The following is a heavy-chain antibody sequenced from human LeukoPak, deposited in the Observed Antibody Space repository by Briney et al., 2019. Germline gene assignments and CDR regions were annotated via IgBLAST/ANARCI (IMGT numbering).Heavy chain of an antibody. CDR2: ISAYNGNT. CDR1: GYTFTSYG. J-gene: IGHJ4*02. D-gene: IGHD3-10*01. Sequence: GASVKVSCKASGYTFTSYGITWVRQAPGQGLEWMGWISAYNGNTHYAQKLQGRVTTTTDTSTSTAYMDLRSLRSDDTAVYYCARDQFYRPYRGEAISFDYWGQGTLVTVSS. CDR3: ARDQFYRPYRGEAISFDY. V-gene: IGHV1-18*01.